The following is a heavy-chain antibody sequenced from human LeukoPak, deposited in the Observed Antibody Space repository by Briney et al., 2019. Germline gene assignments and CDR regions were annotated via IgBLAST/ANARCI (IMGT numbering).Heavy chain of an antibody. CDR3: AREEYGGNSFDY. J-gene: IGHJ4*02. Sequence: GGSLRLSCAASGFTFSSYSMNWVRQAPGKGLEWVSSISSSSSYIYYADSAKGRFTISRDNAKNSLYLQMNSLRAEDTAVYYCAREEYGGNSFDYWGQGTLVTVSS. D-gene: IGHD4-23*01. CDR1: GFTFSSYS. V-gene: IGHV3-21*01. CDR2: ISSSSSYI.